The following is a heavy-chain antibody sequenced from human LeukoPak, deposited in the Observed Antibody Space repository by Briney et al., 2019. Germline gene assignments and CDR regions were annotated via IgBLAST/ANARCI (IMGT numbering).Heavy chain of an antibody. Sequence: GGSLRLSCAASGFTFSSYEMNWVRQAPGKGLEWVSYISGSGSTIYYADSVKGRFTISRDNAKNSLYLQMNSLRAEDTAVYYCARDRGSSSGPDYYYYGMDVWGQGTTVTVSS. J-gene: IGHJ6*02. CDR2: ISGSGSTI. CDR3: ARDRGSSSGPDYYYYGMDV. D-gene: IGHD6-13*01. CDR1: GFTFSSYE. V-gene: IGHV3-48*03.